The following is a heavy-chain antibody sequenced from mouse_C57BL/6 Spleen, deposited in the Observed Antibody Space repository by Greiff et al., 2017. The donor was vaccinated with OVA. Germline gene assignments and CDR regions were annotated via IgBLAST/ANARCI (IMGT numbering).Heavy chain of an antibody. CDR3: AIVNLYDVRGFAY. CDR2: IHPSDSDT. D-gene: IGHD2-3*01. V-gene: IGHV1-74*01. CDR1: GYTFTSYW. J-gene: IGHJ3*01. Sequence: VKLQQPGAELVKPGASVKVSCKASGYTFTSYWMHWVKQRPGQGLEWIGRIHPSDSDTNYSQKFKGKATLTVDKSSSTAYMQLSSLTSEDSAVYYCAIVNLYDVRGFAYWGQGTLVTVSA.